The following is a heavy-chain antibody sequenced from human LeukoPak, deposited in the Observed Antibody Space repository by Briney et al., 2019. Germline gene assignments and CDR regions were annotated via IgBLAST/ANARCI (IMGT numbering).Heavy chain of an antibody. CDR3: AKGRGWLQFFDY. D-gene: IGHD5-24*01. J-gene: IGHJ4*02. Sequence: GGSLRLSCAASGFTFSSYGLTWVRQAPGKGLEWVSNISGSGGSTYYADSVKGRFTISRDNSKNTLYLQMNSLRAEDTAVYYCAKGRGWLQFFDYWGQGTLVTVSS. CDR2: ISGSGGST. CDR1: GFTFSSYG. V-gene: IGHV3-23*01.